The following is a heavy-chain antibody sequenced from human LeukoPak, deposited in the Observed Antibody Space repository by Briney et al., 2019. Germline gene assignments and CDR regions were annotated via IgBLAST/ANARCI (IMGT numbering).Heavy chain of an antibody. D-gene: IGHD3-3*01. CDR1: GGSISSYY. J-gene: IGHJ4*02. V-gene: IGHV4-4*07. CDR2: IYTSGST. Sequence: SETLSLTCTVSGGSISSYYWNWIRQPAGKGLEWIGLIYTSGSTDYNPSLKSRVTMSVDTSKKQFSLKLSSVTAADTAVYYCARGQGYDFWSVWGQGTLVTVSS. CDR3: ARGQGYDFWSV.